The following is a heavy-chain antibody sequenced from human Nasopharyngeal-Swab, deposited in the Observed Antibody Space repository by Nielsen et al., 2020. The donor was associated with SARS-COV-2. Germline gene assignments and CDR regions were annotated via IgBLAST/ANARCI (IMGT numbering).Heavy chain of an antibody. CDR3: ARGAYYGSGSYFHYYYGMDV. J-gene: IGHJ6*02. Sequence: VGQAPGQGLEGLGIINPSGGSTSYAQKFQGRVTMTRDTSTSTVYMELSSLRSEDTAVYYCARGAYYGSGSYFHYYYGMDVWGQGTTVTVSS. V-gene: IGHV1-46*01. D-gene: IGHD3-10*01. CDR2: INPSGGST.